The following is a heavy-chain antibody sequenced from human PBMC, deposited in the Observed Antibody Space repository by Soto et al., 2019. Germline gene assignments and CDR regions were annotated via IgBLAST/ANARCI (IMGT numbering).Heavy chain of an antibody. J-gene: IGHJ4*02. Sequence: GGSLRLSCAASGLTFSIYEMNWVRQAPGKGLEWVSYISSSGNAIYYADSVKGRFTISRDNARNSLYLQMNSLRAEDTAVYYCARAPTVTPFDYWGRGTLVTVSS. D-gene: IGHD4-17*01. CDR1: GLTFSIYE. CDR2: ISSSGNAI. CDR3: ARAPTVTPFDY. V-gene: IGHV3-48*03.